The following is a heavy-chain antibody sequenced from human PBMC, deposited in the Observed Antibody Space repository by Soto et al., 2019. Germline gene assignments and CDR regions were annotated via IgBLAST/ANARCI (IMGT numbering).Heavy chain of an antibody. D-gene: IGHD3-9*01. V-gene: IGHV4-39*01. CDR3: ARQVLTGYYSITGLNWFDP. Sequence: PSETLSLTCTVSGGSISSSSYYWGWIRQPPGKGLEWIGSIYYSGSTYYNPSLKSRVTISVDTSKNQFSLKLSSVTAADTAVYYCARQVLTGYYSITGLNWFDPWGQGTLVTVSS. CDR1: GGSISSSSYY. CDR2: IYYSGST. J-gene: IGHJ5*02.